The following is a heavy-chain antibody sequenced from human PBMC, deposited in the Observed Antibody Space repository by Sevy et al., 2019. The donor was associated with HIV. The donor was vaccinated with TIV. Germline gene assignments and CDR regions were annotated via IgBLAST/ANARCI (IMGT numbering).Heavy chain of an antibody. CDR2: ISQSSGYI. D-gene: IGHD3-22*01. V-gene: IGHV3-21*01. Sequence: GGSLRLSCAASGFTFSSYSLNWVRQAPGKGLEWDSSISQSSGYIFYADSVKGRFTISRDNAKNSLYLQMNSLRAEDTAVYYCARAPSGYYFYYFDYWGQGTLVTVSS. CDR3: ARAPSGYYFYYFDY. J-gene: IGHJ4*02. CDR1: GFTFSSYS.